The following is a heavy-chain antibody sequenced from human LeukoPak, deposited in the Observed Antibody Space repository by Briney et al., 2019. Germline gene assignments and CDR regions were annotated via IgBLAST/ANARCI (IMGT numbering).Heavy chain of an antibody. CDR1: GGSISSGGYY. D-gene: IGHD5-24*01. J-gene: IGHJ4*02. CDR2: IYYSGST. Sequence: SETLSLTCTVSGGSISSGGYYWSWLRQHPGKGLQWIGYIYYSGSTYYNPSLKSRLTISVDTSKNQFSLTLSSVTAADTALYYCARDTSGDGYSFVCWGQGILVTVSS. V-gene: IGHV4-31*02. CDR3: ARDTSGDGYSFVC.